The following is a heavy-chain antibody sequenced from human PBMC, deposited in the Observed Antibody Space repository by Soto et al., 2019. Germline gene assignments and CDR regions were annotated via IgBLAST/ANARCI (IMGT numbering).Heavy chain of an antibody. V-gene: IGHV3-53*01. CDR3: ARSIGTGDTLQIGDS. D-gene: IGHD2-21*02. J-gene: IGHJ4*02. CDR2: IYDNGNT. CDR1: GFAVSDTY. Sequence: EVQLAESGGGLIQPGGSLSLSCAASGFAVSDTYMSWFRQAPGKGLECVSVIYDNGNTYYAESVSGRFTISRDHSKNTLFLKMNTLRPEDTAIYYCARSIGTGDTLQIGDSWGQGTLVTVS.